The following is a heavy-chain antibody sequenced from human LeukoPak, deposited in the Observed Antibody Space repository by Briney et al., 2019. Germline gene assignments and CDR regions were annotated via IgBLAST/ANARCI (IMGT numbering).Heavy chain of an antibody. CDR2: ISCRGGN. D-gene: IGHD4-11*01. CDR3: ARRNYPYYFDY. Sequence: PSETLSLTCTVSGASISTSSYCWGWIRQPPGKGLEWIETISCRGGNYYNPSLQTRVTTSVDTSSNQFSLKLSSVTAADTAVYYCARRNYPYYFDYWGRGTLVTVSS. J-gene: IGHJ4*02. V-gene: IGHV4-39*01. CDR1: GASISTSSYC.